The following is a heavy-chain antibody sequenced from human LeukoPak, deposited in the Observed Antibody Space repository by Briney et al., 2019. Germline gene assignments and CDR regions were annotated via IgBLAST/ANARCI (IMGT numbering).Heavy chain of an antibody. D-gene: IGHD6-13*01. Sequence: SATLSLTCTVSGGSISSYYWSWIRQPPGKGLEWIGYIYYSGSTNYNPSLKSRVTISVDTSKNQFSLKLSSVTAADTAVYYCARGSSWYGYYFDYWGQGTLVTVSS. CDR1: GGSISSYY. V-gene: IGHV4-59*01. J-gene: IGHJ4*02. CDR2: IYYSGST. CDR3: ARGSSWYGYYFDY.